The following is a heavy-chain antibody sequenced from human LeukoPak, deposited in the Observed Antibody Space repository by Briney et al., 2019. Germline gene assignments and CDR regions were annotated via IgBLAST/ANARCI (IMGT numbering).Heavy chain of an antibody. V-gene: IGHV3-11*04. J-gene: IGHJ4*02. Sequence: GGSLRLSCAASGFTFSDYYITWIRQAPGKGLEWISYISSSGNTINYADSVKGRFTISRDNSKNTLYLQMNSLRAEDTAVYYCARAPPKLWFGEFYFDYWGQGTLATVSS. D-gene: IGHD3-10*01. CDR2: ISSSGNTI. CDR1: GFTFSDYY. CDR3: ARAPPKLWFGEFYFDY.